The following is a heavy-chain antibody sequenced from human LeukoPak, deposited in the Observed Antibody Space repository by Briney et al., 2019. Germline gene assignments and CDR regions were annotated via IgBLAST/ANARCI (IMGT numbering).Heavy chain of an antibody. CDR2: ISDTNTFI. Sequence: GGSLSLSCSADGLTFSRHHMTWVRQAPGKGLEWDASISDTNTFIEDADSVKGRFTISRDNAKNSVYLQMDSLKDEDTAVYYCATIPTGGLVRAGVIDVWGQGTTVTVSS. D-gene: IGHD2-21*01. J-gene: IGHJ6*02. CDR1: GLTFSRHH. CDR3: ATIPTGGLVRAGVIDV. V-gene: IGHV3-21*01.